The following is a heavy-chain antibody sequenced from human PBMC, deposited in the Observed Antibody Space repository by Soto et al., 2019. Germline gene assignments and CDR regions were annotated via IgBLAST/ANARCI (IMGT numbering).Heavy chain of an antibody. J-gene: IGHJ6*02. V-gene: IGHV3-74*01. Sequence: EVQLVESGGGLVQPGGSLRLSCAASGFTFSSYWMHWVRQAPGKGLVWVSRINSDGSSTSYADSVKGRFTISRDNAKHTLYLQMNSLRAEDTAAYYCARAAYCSGGSCSKVYYYYGMDVWGQGTTVTVSS. CDR2: INSDGSST. D-gene: IGHD2-15*01. CDR3: ARAAYCSGGSCSKVYYYYGMDV. CDR1: GFTFSSYW.